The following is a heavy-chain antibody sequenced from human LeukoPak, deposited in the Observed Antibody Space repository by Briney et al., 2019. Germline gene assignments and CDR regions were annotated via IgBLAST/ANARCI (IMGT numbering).Heavy chain of an antibody. CDR1: GFTFSSYD. Sequence: GGSLRLSCAASGFTFSSYDMNWVRQAPGKGLEWVSYISISGSTIYYADSVKGRFTISRDNAKNSLYLQMNSLRAEDTAVYYCAREFGLRYFGWLLWGAFDIWGQGTMVTVS. D-gene: IGHD3-9*01. V-gene: IGHV3-48*03. J-gene: IGHJ3*02. CDR3: AREFGLRYFGWLLWGAFDI. CDR2: ISISGSTI.